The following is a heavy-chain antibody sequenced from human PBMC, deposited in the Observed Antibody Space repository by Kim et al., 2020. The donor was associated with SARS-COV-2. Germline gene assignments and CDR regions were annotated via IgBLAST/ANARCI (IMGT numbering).Heavy chain of an antibody. D-gene: IGHD2-15*01. V-gene: IGHV3-23*01. Sequence: GGSLRLSCAASGFTFSSYAMSWVRQAPGEGLEWVSAISGSGGSTYYADSVKGRFTISRNNSKNTLYLQMNSLRAGETAVYYCAKDILGVVGVFGNWGQGTLVNVSS. CDR2: ISGSGGST. CDR1: GFTFSSYA. J-gene: IGHJ4*02. CDR3: AKDILGVVGVFGN.